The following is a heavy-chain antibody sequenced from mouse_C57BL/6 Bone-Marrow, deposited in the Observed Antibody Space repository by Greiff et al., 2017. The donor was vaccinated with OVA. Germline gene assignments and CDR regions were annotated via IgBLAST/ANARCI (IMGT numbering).Heavy chain of an antibody. V-gene: IGHV14-2*01. J-gene: IGHJ3*01. CDR1: GFNIKDYY. Sequence: EVQLKESGAELVKPGASVKLSCTASGFNIKDYYMHWVKQRTEQGLEWIGRIDPEDGETKYDAKFKGKATITADTSSNTAYLQLSSLTSEDTAVYYCARSYYGRTAWFAYWGQGTLVTVSA. CDR3: ARSYYGRTAWFAY. CDR2: IDPEDGET. D-gene: IGHD1-1*01.